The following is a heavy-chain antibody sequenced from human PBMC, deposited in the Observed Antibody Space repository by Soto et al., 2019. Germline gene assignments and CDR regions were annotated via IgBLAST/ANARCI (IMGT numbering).Heavy chain of an antibody. Sequence: QVQLVQSGAEVKKPGASVKVSCKASGYTFIGYYIHCVRQAPGKGLEWMGRINPNSGEVTYGETFQGRVTMTRDTSNKTSYIELSRLRSDDTAVYYCARDHRPLWYVDYWVQVTLVTVSS. CDR1: GYTFIGYY. J-gene: IGHJ4*02. CDR3: ARDHRPLWYVDY. CDR2: INPNSGEV. V-gene: IGHV1-2*06. D-gene: IGHD6-6*01.